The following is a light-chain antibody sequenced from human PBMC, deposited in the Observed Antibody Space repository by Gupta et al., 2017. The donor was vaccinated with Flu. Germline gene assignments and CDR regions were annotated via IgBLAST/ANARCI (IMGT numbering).Light chain of an antibody. CDR3: MQAGQFPYT. V-gene: IGKV2-24*01. Sequence: DIVLTQTPLSSPVTLGQPASISCRSSQSLVYRDGKTYLSWLQQRPGQSPRLLIYQISNRFSGVPDRFSGSGAGTDFTLKISRVEPEDVGIYYCMQAGQFPYTFGQGTRLEIK. CDR1: QSLVYRDGKTY. J-gene: IGKJ2*01. CDR2: QIS.